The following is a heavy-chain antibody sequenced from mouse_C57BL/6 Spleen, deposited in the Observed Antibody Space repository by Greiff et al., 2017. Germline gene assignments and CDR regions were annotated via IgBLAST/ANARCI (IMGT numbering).Heavy chain of an antibody. CDR1: GYTFTSYW. Sequence: VQLQQPGAELVRPGSSVKLSCKASGYTFTSYWMHWVKQRPIQGLEWIGNIDPSDSETHYNQKFKDKATLTVDKSSSTAYMQLSSLTSEDSAVYYCARWGNYYGSSYAFDYWGQGTTLTVSS. J-gene: IGHJ2*01. D-gene: IGHD1-1*01. V-gene: IGHV1-52*01. CDR2: IDPSDSET. CDR3: ARWGNYYGSSYAFDY.